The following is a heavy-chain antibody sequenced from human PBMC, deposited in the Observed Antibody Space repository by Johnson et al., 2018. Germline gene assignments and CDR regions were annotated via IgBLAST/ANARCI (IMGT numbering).Heavy chain of an antibody. CDR3: ATEGVGYDSSGFYLMDGFDI. CDR1: GFTFSDYY. D-gene: IGHD3-22*01. Sequence: VQLVESGGGLVKPGGSLRLSCAASGFTFSDYYMSWIRQAPGKGLEWVSYISSSGSTIYYADSVKGRFTISRDNAKNSLYLKMNSLRGGDTAVYYCATEGVGYDSSGFYLMDGFDIWGQGTMVTVSS. V-gene: IGHV3-11*04. J-gene: IGHJ3*02. CDR2: ISSSGSTI.